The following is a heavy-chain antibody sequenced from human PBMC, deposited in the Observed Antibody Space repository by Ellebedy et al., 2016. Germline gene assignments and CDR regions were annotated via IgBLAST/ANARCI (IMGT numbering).Heavy chain of an antibody. CDR3: ARGSHYYDSSGYHD. V-gene: IGHV1-18*01. J-gene: IGHJ4*02. D-gene: IGHD3-22*01. CDR1: GYTFINHD. Sequence: ASVKVSXXASGYTFINHDITWVRQAPGQGLEWMGGSSTTNYAQKFQGRVTMTSDTSTSTAYMELRTLRFDDTAVYYCARGSHYYDSSGYHDWGQGTLVTVSS. CDR2: SSTT.